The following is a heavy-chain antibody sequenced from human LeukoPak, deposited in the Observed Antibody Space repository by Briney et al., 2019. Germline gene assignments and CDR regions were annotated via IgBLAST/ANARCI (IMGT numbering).Heavy chain of an antibody. CDR3: ARELSLPPYYYYYYMDV. Sequence: SVKVSCKASGGTFSSYTISWVRQAPGQGLEWMGRIIPILGIANYAQKFQGRVTITADNSRSTAYMELSSLRSEDTAVYYCARELSLPPYYYYYYMDVWGKGTAVTVSS. V-gene: IGHV1-69*04. D-gene: IGHD5/OR15-5a*01. J-gene: IGHJ6*03. CDR1: GGTFSSYT. CDR2: IIPILGIA.